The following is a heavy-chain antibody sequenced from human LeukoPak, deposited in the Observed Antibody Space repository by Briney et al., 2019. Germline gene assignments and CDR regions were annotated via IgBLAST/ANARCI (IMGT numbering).Heavy chain of an antibody. J-gene: IGHJ4*02. V-gene: IGHV4-61*01. CDR1: GGSVSSGNYY. Sequence: PSETLSLTGTVSGGSVSSGNYYWSWIRQPPGKGLEWIGYIHYTGSPNYNPSLKSRVTISVDTSKNQFSLRLNSVTAADTAVYYCARVDTVTTTFDYWGQGTLVTVSS. CDR2: IHYTGSP. CDR3: ARVDTVTTTFDY. D-gene: IGHD4-17*01.